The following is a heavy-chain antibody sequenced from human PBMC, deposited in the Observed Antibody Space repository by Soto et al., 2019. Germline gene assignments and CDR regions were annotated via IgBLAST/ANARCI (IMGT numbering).Heavy chain of an antibody. J-gene: IGHJ4*02. Sequence: ASVKVSCKASGFTFITYDFSWVRQAAGQGLEWIGWMNPNNGNAGFAQKFRGRINMNRNTSISTAYLELSSLRSDDSAVYFCARRKERSGPYYLDLWGQGTQVTVS. CDR3: ARRKERSGPYYLDL. D-gene: IGHD6-25*01. CDR1: GFTFITYD. CDR2: MNPNNGNA. V-gene: IGHV1-8*01.